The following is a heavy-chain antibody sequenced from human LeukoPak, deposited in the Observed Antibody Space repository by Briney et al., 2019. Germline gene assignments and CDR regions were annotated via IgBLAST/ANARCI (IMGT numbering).Heavy chain of an antibody. CDR1: GFTFDDYA. V-gene: IGHV3-9*01. D-gene: IGHD6-13*01. CDR2: ISWNSGSI. CDR3: AKDISSRDRGY. J-gene: IGHJ4*02. Sequence: AGRSLRLSCAASGFTFDDYAMHWVRQAPGKGLEWVSGISWNSGSIGYADSVKGRFTISRDNAKNSLYLQMNSLRAEDTALYYCAKDISSRDRGYWGQGTLVTVSS.